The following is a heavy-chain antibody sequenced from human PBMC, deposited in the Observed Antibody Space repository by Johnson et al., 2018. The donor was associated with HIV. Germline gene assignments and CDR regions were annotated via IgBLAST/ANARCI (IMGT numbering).Heavy chain of an antibody. Sequence: QVQLVESGGGLVQPGGSLRLSCVASGFTFSNYAMHWVRQAPGKGLEWVAYIRYDGSTQSYADSVKGRFSISRDNSKNTLYLQMNSLRAEDTAVYYCAREARGLWRLRLGELSFLPNLHAFDIWGQGTMVTVSS. CDR1: GFTFSNYA. D-gene: IGHD3-16*02. J-gene: IGHJ3*02. V-gene: IGHV3-30*02. CDR2: IRYDGSTQ. CDR3: AREARGLWRLRLGELSFLPNLHAFDI.